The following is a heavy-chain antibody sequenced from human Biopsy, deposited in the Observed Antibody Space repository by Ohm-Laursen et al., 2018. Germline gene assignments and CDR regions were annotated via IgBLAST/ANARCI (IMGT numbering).Heavy chain of an antibody. CDR2: IYYSGST. J-gene: IGHJ5*02. Sequence: GTLSLTCTVSGGSIGSFFWSWIRQPPGKGLEWIGYIYYSGSTNYNPSLRSRVTISVDRSKNQFSLELSSMTAADTAVYYCAREPRIAAVAYFDPWGQGTLVTVSS. V-gene: IGHV4-59*12. D-gene: IGHD6-13*01. CDR1: GGSIGSFF. CDR3: AREPRIAAVAYFDP.